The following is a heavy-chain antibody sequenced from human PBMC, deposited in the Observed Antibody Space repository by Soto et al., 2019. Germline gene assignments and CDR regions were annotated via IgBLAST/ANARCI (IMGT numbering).Heavy chain of an antibody. CDR3: ATRAYCGGDCYSFYGMEV. D-gene: IGHD2-21*02. V-gene: IGHV1-69*13. Sequence: SVKISCKASGGTFSSYAISWVRQAPGQGLEWMGGIIPIFGTANYAQKFQGRVTITADESTSTAYMELSSLRSEDTAVYYCATRAYCGGDCYSFYGMEVWGQGTTVTVSS. CDR2: IIPIFGTA. J-gene: IGHJ6*02. CDR1: GGTFSSYA.